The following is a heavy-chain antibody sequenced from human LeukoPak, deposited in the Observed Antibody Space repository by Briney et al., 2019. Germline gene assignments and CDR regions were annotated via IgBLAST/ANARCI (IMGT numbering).Heavy chain of an antibody. Sequence: ASVKVSCKASGYTFTGYYMHWVRQAPGQGLEWMGWINPNSGGTNYAQKFQGRVTMTRDTSISTAFMELSRLRSDDTAVYYCARDLIKAAIREGFDPWGQGTLVTVSS. CDR2: INPNSGGT. CDR1: GYTFTGYY. V-gene: IGHV1-2*02. D-gene: IGHD2-2*02. J-gene: IGHJ5*02. CDR3: ARDLIKAAIREGFDP.